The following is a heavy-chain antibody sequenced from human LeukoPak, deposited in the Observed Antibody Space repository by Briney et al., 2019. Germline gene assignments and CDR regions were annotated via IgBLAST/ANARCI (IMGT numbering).Heavy chain of an antibody. V-gene: IGHV3-33*01. Sequence: GRSLRLSCAASGFTFSSYGMNWVRQAPGKGLEWVAVIWYDGSNKYYADSVKGRFTISRDNSKNTLYLQMNSQRAEDRAVYYCARVGGSSWSYYYYGMDVWGKGTTVTVSS. D-gene: IGHD6-13*01. CDR2: IWYDGSNK. CDR1: GFTFSSYG. CDR3: ARVGGSSWSYYYYGMDV. J-gene: IGHJ6*04.